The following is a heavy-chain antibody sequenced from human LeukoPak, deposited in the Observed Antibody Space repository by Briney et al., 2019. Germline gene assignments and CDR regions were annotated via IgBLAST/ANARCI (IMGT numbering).Heavy chain of an antibody. CDR3: AKIHSGYDLDLDY. J-gene: IGHJ4*02. D-gene: IGHD5-12*01. CDR2: ISYDGSNK. Sequence: GGSLRLSCAASGFTFSKYVMHWVRQAPGKGLEWVATISYDGSNKYYADSVKGRFTISRDNSKNTLYLQMNSLRAEDTAVYYCAKIHSGYDLDLDYWGQGTLVTVSS. V-gene: IGHV3-30*18. CDR1: GFTFSKYV.